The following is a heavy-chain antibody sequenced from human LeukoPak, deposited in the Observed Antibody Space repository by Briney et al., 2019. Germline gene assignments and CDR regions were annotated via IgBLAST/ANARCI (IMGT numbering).Heavy chain of an antibody. CDR3: VKASGGGYSYGYFDY. Sequence: GGSLRLSCSASGFTFSSYAVHWVRQAPGKGLEYVSAINSNGGSTYYADSVKGRFTISRGNSKNTLYLQMSSLRTEDTAVYYCVKASGGGYSYGYFDYWGQGTLVTVSS. CDR1: GFTFSSYA. CDR2: INSNGGST. J-gene: IGHJ4*02. V-gene: IGHV3-64D*06. D-gene: IGHD5-18*01.